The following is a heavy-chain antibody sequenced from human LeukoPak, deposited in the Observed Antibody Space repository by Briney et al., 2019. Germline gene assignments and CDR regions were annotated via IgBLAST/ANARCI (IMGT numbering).Heavy chain of an antibody. J-gene: IGHJ4*02. Sequence: SETLSLTCTVSGGPISSSSYYWGWIRQPPGKGLEWIGSIYYSGSTYYNPSLKSRVTISVDTSKNQFSLKLSSVTAADTAVYYCAMPSSPGDYWGQGTLVTVSS. CDR3: AMPSSPGDY. D-gene: IGHD6-13*01. CDR2: IYYSGST. CDR1: GGPISSSSYY. V-gene: IGHV4-39*01.